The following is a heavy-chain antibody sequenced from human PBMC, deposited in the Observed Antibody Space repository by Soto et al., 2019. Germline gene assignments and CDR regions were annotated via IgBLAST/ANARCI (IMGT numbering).Heavy chain of an antibody. CDR1: GGSFSGYY. Sequence: ASETLSLTCDVYGGSFSGYYWSWVRQSPGKGLEWIGDINHTGDTNSNPSLRTRAVISIDTSKTQFSLNLTSVTSADTAFYYCAREVGYYSATRRNLYFDYWGPGILVTVSS. V-gene: IGHV4-34*01. D-gene: IGHD2-2*01. CDR3: AREVGYYSATRRNLYFDY. J-gene: IGHJ4*02. CDR2: INHTGDT.